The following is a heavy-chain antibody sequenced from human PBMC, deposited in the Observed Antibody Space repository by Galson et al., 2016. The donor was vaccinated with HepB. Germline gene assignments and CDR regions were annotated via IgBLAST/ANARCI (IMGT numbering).Heavy chain of an antibody. V-gene: IGHV3-15*01. CDR1: GLTLSNVW. Sequence: SLRLSCAASGLTLSNVWMTWVRQAPGKGLEYLGHIKSKSDGGTADYATPVKGRFTIFRDDSKNTLYLQMNSLRIEDTAVYYCTPRSSWGPGTLVTVSS. CDR2: IKSKSDGGTA. J-gene: IGHJ5*02. CDR3: TPRSS.